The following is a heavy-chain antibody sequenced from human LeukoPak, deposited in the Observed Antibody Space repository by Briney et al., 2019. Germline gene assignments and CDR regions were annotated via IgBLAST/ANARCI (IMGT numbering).Heavy chain of an antibody. CDR2: ISYDGSNK. D-gene: IGHD6-13*01. CDR3: AKEAGAGSWYRDGYFDY. CDR1: GFTFSSYW. J-gene: IGHJ4*02. Sequence: GGSLRLSCSATGFTFSSYWMSWVRQAPGKGLEWVAVISYDGSNKYYADSVKGRFTISRDNSKNTLYLQMNSLRAEDAAVYYCAKEAGAGSWYRDGYFDYWGQGTLVTVSS. V-gene: IGHV3-30*18.